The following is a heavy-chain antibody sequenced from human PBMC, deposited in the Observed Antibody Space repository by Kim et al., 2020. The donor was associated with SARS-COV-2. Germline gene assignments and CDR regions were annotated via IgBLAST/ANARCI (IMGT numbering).Heavy chain of an antibody. V-gene: IGHV1-69*13. CDR1: GGTFSSYA. J-gene: IGHJ6*02. Sequence: SVKVSCKASGGTFSSYAISWVRQAPGQGLEWMGGIIPIFGTANYAQKFQGRVTITADESTSTAYMELSSLRSEDTAVYYCARNLPPPTVTNVYYYYYGMDVWGQGTTVTVSS. CDR3: ARNLPPPTVTNVYYYYYGMDV. CDR2: IIPIFGTA. D-gene: IGHD4-4*01.